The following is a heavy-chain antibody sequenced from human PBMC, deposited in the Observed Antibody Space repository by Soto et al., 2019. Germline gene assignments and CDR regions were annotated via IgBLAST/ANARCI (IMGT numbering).Heavy chain of an antibody. J-gene: IGHJ4*02. D-gene: IGHD2-21*02. V-gene: IGHV1-2*02. CDR3: ARIKAYCGGDCPSDY. Sequence: GASVKVSCKASGYTFTGYYMHWVRQAPGQGLEWMGWINPNSGGTNYAQKFQGRVTMTRDTSISTAYMELSRLRSDDTAVYYCARIKAYCGGDCPSDYWGQGTLVTVSS. CDR1: GYTFTGYY. CDR2: INPNSGGT.